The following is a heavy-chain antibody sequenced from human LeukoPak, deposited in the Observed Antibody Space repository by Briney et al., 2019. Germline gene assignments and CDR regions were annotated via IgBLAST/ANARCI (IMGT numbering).Heavy chain of an antibody. CDR1: GFTFGDYA. Sequence: HPGRSLRLSCTASGFTFGDYAMSWVRQAPGKGLEWVGFIRSKAYGGTTEYAASVKGRSTISRDDSKSIAYLQMNSLKTEDTAVYYCTRVRIAVAGRGRYFDYWGQGTLVTVSS. J-gene: IGHJ4*02. CDR3: TRVRIAVAGRGRYFDY. V-gene: IGHV3-49*04. CDR2: IRSKAYGGTT. D-gene: IGHD6-19*01.